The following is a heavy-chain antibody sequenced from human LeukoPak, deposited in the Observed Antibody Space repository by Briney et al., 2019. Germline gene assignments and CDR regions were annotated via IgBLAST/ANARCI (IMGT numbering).Heavy chain of an antibody. V-gene: IGHV1-18*01. D-gene: IGHD3-22*01. CDR3: AREEYYYDSSGYYDY. CDR1: GYTFTSYG. Sequence: ASVKVSCKASGYTFTSYGISWVRQAPGQGLEWMGWISAYNGNTNYAQKLQGRVTMTTDTSTSTAYMELRSLRSDDTAVYYCAREEYYYDSSGYYDYWGQGTLVSVSS. CDR2: ISAYNGNT. J-gene: IGHJ4*02.